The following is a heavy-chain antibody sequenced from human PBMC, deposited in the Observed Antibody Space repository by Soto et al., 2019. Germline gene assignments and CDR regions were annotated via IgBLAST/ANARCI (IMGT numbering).Heavy chain of an antibody. V-gene: IGHV4-39*01. D-gene: IGHD3-22*01. J-gene: IGHJ5*02. CDR3: ARLNYYDSSGYPTTQWWFDP. CDR2: IYYSGST. CDR1: GGSISSSSYY. Sequence: SETLSLTCTVSGGSISSSSYYWGWIRQPPGKGLEWIGSIYYSGSTYYNPSLKSRVTISVDTSKNQFSLKLSSVTAADTAVYYCARLNYYDSSGYPTTQWWFDPWGQGTLVTV.